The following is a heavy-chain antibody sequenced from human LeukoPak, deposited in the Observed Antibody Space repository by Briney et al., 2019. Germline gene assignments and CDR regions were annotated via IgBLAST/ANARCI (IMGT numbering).Heavy chain of an antibody. CDR2: ISYDGSNK. V-gene: IGHV3-30*04. Sequence: GRSLRLSCAASGFTFSSYAMHWVRQAPGKGLEWVAVISYDGSNKYYADSVKGRFTISRDNSKNTLYLQMNSLRAEDTAVYYCANAGDYVGFSFDYWGQGTLVTVSS. D-gene: IGHD4-17*01. CDR1: GFTFSSYA. CDR3: ANAGDYVGFSFDY. J-gene: IGHJ4*02.